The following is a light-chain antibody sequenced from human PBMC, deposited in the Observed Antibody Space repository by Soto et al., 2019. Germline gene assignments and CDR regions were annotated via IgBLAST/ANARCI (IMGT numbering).Light chain of an antibody. CDR2: KAS. V-gene: IGKV1-5*03. CDR1: QSISSW. Sequence: DIQMTQSPSTLSASVGDRVTITCRASQSISSWLAWYQQKPGKAPKLLIYKASSVESGVPSRFSGSGSGTEFTLTISSLQPDYFATYYCQQFNNYPWTFGQGTRVEIK. J-gene: IGKJ1*01. CDR3: QQFNNYPWT.